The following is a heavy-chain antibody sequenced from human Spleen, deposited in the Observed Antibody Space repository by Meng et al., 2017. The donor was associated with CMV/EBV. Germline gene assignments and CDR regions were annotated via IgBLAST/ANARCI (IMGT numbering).Heavy chain of an antibody. Sequence: ASVKVSCKASGYTFTGYYMHWVRQAPGQGLEWMGWINPNSGGTNYAQKFQGRVTMTRDTSISTAYMELSRLRSDDTAVYYCARDEALEDLEVVPVGGHRYPGMDVWGQGTTVTVSS. CDR3: ARDEALEDLEVVPVGGHRYPGMDV. D-gene: IGHD2-2*01. J-gene: IGHJ6*02. V-gene: IGHV1-2*02. CDR2: INPNSGGT. CDR1: GYTFTGYY.